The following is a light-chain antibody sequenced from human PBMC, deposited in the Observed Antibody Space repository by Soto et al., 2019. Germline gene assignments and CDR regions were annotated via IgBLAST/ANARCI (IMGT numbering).Light chain of an antibody. CDR1: QNIYSW. CDR2: KAS. V-gene: IGKV1-5*03. Sequence: DIQMTQSPYTLSASVGDRVSITFRASQNIYSWLAWHQQKPGKAPKLLIYKASDLESGVPSRFSGSGSGTEFTLTISSLQPDDFATYYCQQYDGYSWSFGQGTKVDIK. J-gene: IGKJ1*01. CDR3: QQYDGYSWS.